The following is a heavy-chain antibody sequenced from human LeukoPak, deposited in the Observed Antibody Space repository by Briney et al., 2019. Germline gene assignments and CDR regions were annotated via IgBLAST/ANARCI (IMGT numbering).Heavy chain of an antibody. CDR3: ASRYYDSSGYLSDY. V-gene: IGHV3-48*01. D-gene: IGHD3-22*01. CDR1: GFTFSRYS. CDR2: ITSSSSTI. Sequence: PGGSLRLSCAASGFTFSRYSMNWVRQAPGKGPEWVSYITSSSSTIYYADSVKGRFTISRDNAKNSLYLQMNSLRAEDTAVYYCASRYYDSSGYLSDYWCQGTLVTVSS. J-gene: IGHJ4*02.